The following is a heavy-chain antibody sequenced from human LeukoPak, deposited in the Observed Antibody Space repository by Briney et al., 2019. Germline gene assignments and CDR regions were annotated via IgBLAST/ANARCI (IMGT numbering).Heavy chain of an antibody. J-gene: IGHJ4*02. V-gene: IGHV1-3*01. CDR1: GYTFTRYA. Sequence: GASVKVSCKASGYTFTRYAMHWVRQAPGQRLEWMGWINAGNGNTKYSQKFQGRVTITRDTPASTAYMELSSLRSGDTAVYYCARESQEGAFDYWGQGTLVTVSS. CDR3: ARESQEGAFDY. CDR2: INAGNGNT.